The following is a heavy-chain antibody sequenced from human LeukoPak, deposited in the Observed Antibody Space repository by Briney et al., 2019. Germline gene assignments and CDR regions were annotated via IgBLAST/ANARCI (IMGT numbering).Heavy chain of an antibody. CDR3: ARGFLGDLDWFDP. Sequence: SETLSLTCTVSGGSISSYYWSWIRQPPGKGLEWIGYTYYSGSTNYNPSLKSRVTISVDTSKNQFSLKLSSVTAADTAVYYCARGFLGDLDWFDPWGQGTLVTVSS. V-gene: IGHV4-59*01. D-gene: IGHD3-10*01. CDR2: TYYSGST. J-gene: IGHJ5*02. CDR1: GGSISSYY.